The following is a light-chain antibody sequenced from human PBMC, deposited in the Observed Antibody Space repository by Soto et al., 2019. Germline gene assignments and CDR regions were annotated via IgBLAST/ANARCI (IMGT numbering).Light chain of an antibody. CDR1: ERIYSAY. J-gene: IGKJ5*01. V-gene: IGKV3-20*01. CDR3: QQHGQWPIT. Sequence: EIVLAQSPGTLSLSPGARAQISCRASERIYSAYLGWYPQKPGQAPRLLIYGISKRATDIPDRFSGSGSGTEFTLTISRLQPEDFATYYCQQHGQWPITGGQRTKLDIK. CDR2: GIS.